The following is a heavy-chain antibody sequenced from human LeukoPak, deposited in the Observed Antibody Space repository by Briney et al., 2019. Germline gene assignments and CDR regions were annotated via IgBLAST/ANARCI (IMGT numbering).Heavy chain of an antibody. V-gene: IGHV3-73*01. CDR2: IRSKANSSAT. CDR1: GFTFRGSA. J-gene: IGHJ6*03. Sequence: GGSLKLSXAASGFTFRGSAMHWVRQASGKGLEWVGRIRSKANSSATAYAASVKGRFTISRDDSKNTAYLQMNSLKTEDTAVYYCTSEYCSSTSCYGLGYYYYYMDVWGKGTTVTVSS. CDR3: TSEYCSSTSCYGLGYYYYYMDV. D-gene: IGHD2-2*01.